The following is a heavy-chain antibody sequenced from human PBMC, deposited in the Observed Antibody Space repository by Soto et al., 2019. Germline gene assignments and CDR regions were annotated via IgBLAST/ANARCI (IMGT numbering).Heavy chain of an antibody. V-gene: IGHV3-43*01. Sequence: EVQLVESGGVVVQPGGSLRLSCAASGFTFDDYTMHWVRQAPGKGLEWVSLISWDGGSTYYADSVKGRFTISRDNSKNSLYLQINSLRTEDTALYYCAKEHLGLHRAFDIWGQGTMVTVSS. D-gene: IGHD4-4*01. CDR3: AKEHLGLHRAFDI. CDR1: GFTFDDYT. CDR2: ISWDGGST. J-gene: IGHJ3*02.